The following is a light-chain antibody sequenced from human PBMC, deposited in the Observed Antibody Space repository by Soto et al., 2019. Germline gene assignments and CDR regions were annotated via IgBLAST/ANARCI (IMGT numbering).Light chain of an antibody. CDR2: VGTGGIVG. Sequence: QPVLTQPPSASASLGDSVTLTCTLSSGYSNYKVDWYQQRPGKGPRFVMRVGTGGIVGSKGDGIPDRFSVLGSGLNRYLTIKNIQEEDESDYHCGADHGSGSNVVVFGGGTKVTVL. CDR3: GADHGSGSNVVV. CDR1: SGYSNYK. J-gene: IGLJ2*01. V-gene: IGLV9-49*01.